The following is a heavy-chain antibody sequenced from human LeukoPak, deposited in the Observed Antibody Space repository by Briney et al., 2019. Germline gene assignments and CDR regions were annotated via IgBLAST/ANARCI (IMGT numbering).Heavy chain of an antibody. CDR2: IIPIFGTA. D-gene: IGHD1-26*01. J-gene: IGHJ5*02. CDR3: GREGSYARWFDP. CDR1: GGTFSSYA. V-gene: IGHV1-69*05. Sequence: SVKVSCKASGGTFSSYAISWVRQAPGQGLEWMGGIIPIFGTANYAQKFQGRVTITTDESTSTAYMELSSLRSEDTAVYYCGREGSYARWFDPWGQGTLVTVSS.